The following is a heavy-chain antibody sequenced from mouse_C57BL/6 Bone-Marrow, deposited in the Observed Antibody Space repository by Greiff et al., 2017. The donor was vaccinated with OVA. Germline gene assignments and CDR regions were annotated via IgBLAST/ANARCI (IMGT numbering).Heavy chain of an antibody. J-gene: IGHJ2*01. Sequence: VQRVESGPELVKPGASVKISCKASGYAFSSSWMNWVKQRPGKGLEWIGRIYPGDGDTNYNGKFKGKATLTADKSSSTAYMQLSSLTSEDSAVYFCARGRLRGYFDYWGQGTTLTVSS. D-gene: IGHD2-4*01. V-gene: IGHV1-82*01. CDR2: IYPGDGDT. CDR3: ARGRLRGYFDY. CDR1: GYAFSSSW.